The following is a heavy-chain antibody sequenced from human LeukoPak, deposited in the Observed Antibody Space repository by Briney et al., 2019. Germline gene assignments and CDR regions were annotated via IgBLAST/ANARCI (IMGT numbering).Heavy chain of an antibody. D-gene: IGHD1-26*01. CDR1: GFTFSNSA. Sequence: GGSLRLSCAASGFTFSNSAMTWVRQAPGKGLEWVSAISGSGDKIHYADSVKGRFTISRDNSKNTLYLQMNSLRVEDTAIYYCAKDWSCDYWGQGTLVTVSS. CDR3: AKDWSCDY. V-gene: IGHV3-23*01. J-gene: IGHJ4*02. CDR2: ISGSGDKI.